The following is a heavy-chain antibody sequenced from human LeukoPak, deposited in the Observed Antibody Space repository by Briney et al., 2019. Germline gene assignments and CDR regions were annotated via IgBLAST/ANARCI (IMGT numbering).Heavy chain of an antibody. J-gene: IGHJ6*02. CDR1: GGSISSYY. D-gene: IGHD2/OR15-2a*01. V-gene: IGHV4-4*07. CDR2: IYTSGST. CDR3: ARDHTSNYYYGMDV. Sequence: SETLSLTCTVSGGSISSYYWSWIRQPAGKGLEWIGRIYTSGSTNYNPSLKSRVSMSVDTSKNQFSLKLSSVTAADTAVYYCARDHTSNYYYGMDVWGQGTTVTVSS.